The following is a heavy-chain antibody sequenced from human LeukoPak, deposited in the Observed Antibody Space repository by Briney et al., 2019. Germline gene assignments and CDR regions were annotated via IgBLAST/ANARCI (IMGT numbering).Heavy chain of an antibody. J-gene: IGHJ6*02. Sequence: ASVKVSCKASGGTFSSYAIGWVRQAPGQGLEWMGGIIPIFGTANYAQKFQGRVTITADESTSTAYMELSSLRSEDTAVYYCARGDIVVVTAISYYYGMDVWGQGTTVTVSS. CDR2: IIPIFGTA. D-gene: IGHD2-21*02. V-gene: IGHV1-69*01. CDR1: GGTFSSYA. CDR3: ARGDIVVVTAISYYYGMDV.